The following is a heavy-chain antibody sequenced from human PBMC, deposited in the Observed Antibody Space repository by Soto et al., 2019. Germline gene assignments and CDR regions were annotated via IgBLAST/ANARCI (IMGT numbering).Heavy chain of an antibody. CDR1: GFNFCRYC. Sequence: GAPRISCKASGFNFCRYCMRWFRQAPGKGLEWVGFIRSRAYGGTTEYAASVKGRFTISRDDSKSIAYLQMNSLKTEDTAVYYCNRVDTAMVAPYYFDYWGQGTLVTVSS. CDR3: NRVDTAMVAPYYFDY. D-gene: IGHD5-18*01. CDR2: IRSRAYGGTT. J-gene: IGHJ4*02. V-gene: IGHV3-49*03.